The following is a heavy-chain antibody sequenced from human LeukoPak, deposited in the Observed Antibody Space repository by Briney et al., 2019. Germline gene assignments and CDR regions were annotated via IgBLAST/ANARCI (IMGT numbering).Heavy chain of an antibody. CDR1: GDSVSGNSAA. D-gene: IGHD6-6*01. CDR3: AREFSSSTGPDY. CDR2: TYYRSKWFH. V-gene: IGHV6-1*01. J-gene: IGHJ4*02. Sequence: SQTLSLTCDISGDSVSGNSAAWNWIRQTPSRGLERLGRTYYRSKWFHDYAESVTSRITINADTSKNQFSLQLSSVSPEDTAVYYCAREFSSSTGPDYWGQGILVTVSS.